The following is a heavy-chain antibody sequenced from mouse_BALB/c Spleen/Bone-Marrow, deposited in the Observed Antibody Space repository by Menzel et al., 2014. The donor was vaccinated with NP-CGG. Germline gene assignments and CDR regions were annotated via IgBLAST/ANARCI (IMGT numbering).Heavy chain of an antibody. CDR2: IHPGDGGT. CDR3: ARVYYCNLDY. CDR1: GYTFSNFW. D-gene: IGHD2-1*01. J-gene: IGHJ2*01. Sequence: VQLQQSGAELVRPGSSVKISCKASGYTFSNFWMNWVKQRPGQGLEWIGQIHPGDGGTNNNGKFKGKATLTTDKSSSTAYMHLSSLSSEDSAVYFCARVYYCNLDYWGQGTTLTVSS. V-gene: IGHV1-80*01.